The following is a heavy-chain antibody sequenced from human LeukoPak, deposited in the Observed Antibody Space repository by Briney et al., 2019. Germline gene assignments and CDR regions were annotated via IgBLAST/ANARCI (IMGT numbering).Heavy chain of an antibody. Sequence: PGGSLRLSCAASGFTFSSYAMHWVRQAPGKGLEWVAVISYDGSNKYYADSVKGRFTISRDNSKNTLYLQMNSLRAEDTAVYYCARDYYDSSGYYIFRIEPQVYLDIWGQGTMVTVSS. V-gene: IGHV3-30*04. CDR2: ISYDGSNK. D-gene: IGHD3-22*01. CDR1: GFTFSSYA. CDR3: ARDYYDSSGYYIFRIEPQVYLDI. J-gene: IGHJ3*02.